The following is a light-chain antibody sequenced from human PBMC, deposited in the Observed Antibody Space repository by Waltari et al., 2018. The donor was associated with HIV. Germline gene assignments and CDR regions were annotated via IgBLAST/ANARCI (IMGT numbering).Light chain of an antibody. CDR2: KKK. J-gene: IGLJ1*01. V-gene: IGLV1-47*01. Sequence: QSVLTQPPSESGSPGQRVTISCSGSSSNIGRNYVYWYQQLPGTAPKLLIYKKKQRASGAPVLISGSKSRTSGFLGRSGLRDEEEAYYYCAAWNDRLGGYVFGTETKVTV. CDR3: AAWNDRLGGYV. CDR1: SSNIGRNY.